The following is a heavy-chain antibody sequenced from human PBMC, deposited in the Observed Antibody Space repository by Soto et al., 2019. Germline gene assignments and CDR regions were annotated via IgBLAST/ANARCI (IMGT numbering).Heavy chain of an antibody. CDR1: GDSISSNVW. D-gene: IGHD6-19*01. V-gene: IGHV4-4*02. CDR2: VYHNGLT. CDR3: ERDAAVPGETDRFDY. J-gene: IGHJ4*02. Sequence: QVQLQESGPGLVKPSWTLSLTCVVSGDSISSNVWWSWVRQPPGKGLEWIGEVYHNGLTNYNSSLRSRVTMSVDTSKNQFSLKLTSVTAADTAIYYCERDAAVPGETDRFDYWGKAILVTVSS.